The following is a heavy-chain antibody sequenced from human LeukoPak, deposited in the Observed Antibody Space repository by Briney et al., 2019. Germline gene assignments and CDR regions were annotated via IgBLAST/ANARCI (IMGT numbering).Heavy chain of an antibody. J-gene: IGHJ2*01. CDR3: ARDRRGGTGTTSDWYFDL. D-gene: IGHD1-7*01. CDR1: GFAFSSYS. Sequence: PGGSLRLSCAASGFAFSSYSMNWVRQAPGKGLEWVSSISSSSSYIYYADSVKGRFTISRDNAKNSLYLQMNSLRAEDTAVYYRARDRRGGTGTTSDWYFDLWGRGTLVTVSS. CDR2: ISSSSSYI. V-gene: IGHV3-21*01.